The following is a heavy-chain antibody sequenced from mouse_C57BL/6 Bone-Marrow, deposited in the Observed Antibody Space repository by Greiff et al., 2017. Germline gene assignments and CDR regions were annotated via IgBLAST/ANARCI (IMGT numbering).Heavy chain of an antibody. Sequence: QVQLQQPGAELVKPGASVKMSCKASGYTFTSYWITWVQQRPGQGLEWIGDIYPGSGTTSYNQKFKGKATLTVDQSSSTAYMQLNSLTSEDSAVYYCARSGGLRDAMDYWGQGTSVTVSS. CDR1: GYTFTSYW. J-gene: IGHJ4*01. CDR3: ARSGGLRDAMDY. D-gene: IGHD2-2*01. CDR2: IYPGSGTT. V-gene: IGHV1-55*01.